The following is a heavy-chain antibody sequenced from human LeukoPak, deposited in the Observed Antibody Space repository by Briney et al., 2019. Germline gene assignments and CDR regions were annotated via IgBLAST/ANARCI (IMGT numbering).Heavy chain of an antibody. D-gene: IGHD5-18*01. CDR2: INPNSGGT. J-gene: IGHJ4*02. CDR3: ARDVDTAMVMLY. CDR1: GYTFINYG. Sequence: ASVKVSCKASGYTFINYGVTWVRQAPGQGLEWMGWINPNSGGTNYAQKFQGRVTMTRDTSISTAYMELSRLRSDDTAVYYCARDVDTAMVMLYWGQGTLVTVSS. V-gene: IGHV1-2*02.